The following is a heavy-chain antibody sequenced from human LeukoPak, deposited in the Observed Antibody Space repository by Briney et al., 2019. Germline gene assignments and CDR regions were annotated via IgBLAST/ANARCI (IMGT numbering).Heavy chain of an antibody. Sequence: QARGSLRLSCAASGFTFSNYWMHWVRQAPGEALMWVSRTKSDGSSTTYADSVKGRFTISRDNAKNTLYLQMNSLRAEDTAVYYCSRDSLSSCGGDCYSGLDVWGQGTTVTVSS. CDR1: GFTFSNYW. J-gene: IGHJ6*02. V-gene: IGHV3-74*01. CDR2: TKSDGSST. D-gene: IGHD2-21*02. CDR3: SRDSLSSCGGDCYSGLDV.